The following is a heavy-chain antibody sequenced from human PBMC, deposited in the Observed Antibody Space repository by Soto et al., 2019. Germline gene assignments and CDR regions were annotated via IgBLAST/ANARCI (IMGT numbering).Heavy chain of an antibody. Sequence: EVQLVESGGGLVQPGRSLRLSCAASGFTFDDYAMHWVRQAPGKGLEWVSGISWNSGTIGYADSVKGRFTISRDNSKNTLYLQMNSLRAEDTAVYYCAKGVFLEWLIDYWGQGTLVTVSS. D-gene: IGHD3-3*01. CDR2: ISWNSGTI. J-gene: IGHJ4*02. CDR3: AKGVFLEWLIDY. CDR1: GFTFDDYA. V-gene: IGHV3-9*01.